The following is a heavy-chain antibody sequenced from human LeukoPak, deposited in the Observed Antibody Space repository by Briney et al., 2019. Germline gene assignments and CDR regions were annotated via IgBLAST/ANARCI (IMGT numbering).Heavy chain of an antibody. D-gene: IGHD3-3*01. CDR1: GGTFSSYA. CDR3: AREYYDFWSGYPY. V-gene: IGHV1-69*13. J-gene: IGHJ4*02. CDR2: IIPIFGTA. Sequence: ASVKVSCKASGGTFSSYAISWVRQAPGQGLEWMGGIIPIFGTANYAQKFQGRVTVTADESTSTAYMELSSLRSEDTAVYYCAREYYDFWSGYPYWGQGTLVTVSS.